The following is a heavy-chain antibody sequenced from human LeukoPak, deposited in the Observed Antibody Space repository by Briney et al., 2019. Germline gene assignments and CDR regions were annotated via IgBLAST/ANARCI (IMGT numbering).Heavy chain of an antibody. CDR1: GYTFTSYG. J-gene: IGHJ4*02. V-gene: IGHV1-18*01. CDR3: AREGRYGSGSYSVDY. Sequence: ASVKVSCRASGYTFTSYGISWVRQAPGQGLEWMGWISAYNGNTNYAQKLQGRVTMTTDTSTSTAYVELRSLRSDDTAVYYCAREGRYGSGSYSVDYWGQGTLVTVSS. D-gene: IGHD3-10*01. CDR2: ISAYNGNT.